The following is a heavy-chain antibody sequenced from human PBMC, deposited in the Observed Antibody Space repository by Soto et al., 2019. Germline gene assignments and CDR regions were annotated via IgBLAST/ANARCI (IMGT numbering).Heavy chain of an antibody. D-gene: IGHD3-22*01. J-gene: IGHJ4*02. V-gene: IGHV3-30-3*01. CDR1: GFTFSSYA. CDR2: ISYDGSNK. Sequence: QVQLVESGGGAVQPGRSLRLSCAASGFTFSSYAMHWVRQAPGKGLEWVAVISYDGSNKYYADSVKGRFTISRDNSKNTLYLQMNSLRAEDTAVYYCARSTYYYDSSGAAFDYWGQGTLVTVSS. CDR3: ARSTYYYDSSGAAFDY.